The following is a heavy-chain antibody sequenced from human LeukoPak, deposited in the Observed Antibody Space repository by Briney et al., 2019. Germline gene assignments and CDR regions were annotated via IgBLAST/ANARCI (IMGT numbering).Heavy chain of an antibody. CDR2: IYYSGST. CDR1: GGSISSYY. J-gene: IGHJ3*02. Sequence: SETLSLTCTVSGGSISSYYWSWIRQPPGKGLEWIGYIYYSGSTNYNPPLKSRVTISVDTSKNQFSLKLSSVTAADTAVYYCARLTGYRIESAFDIWGQGTMVTVSS. D-gene: IGHD3-9*01. CDR3: ARLTGYRIESAFDI. V-gene: IGHV4-59*01.